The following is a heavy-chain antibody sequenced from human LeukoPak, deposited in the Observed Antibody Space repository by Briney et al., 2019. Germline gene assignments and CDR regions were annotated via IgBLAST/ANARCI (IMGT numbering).Heavy chain of an antibody. J-gene: IGHJ2*01. CDR3: AKGGAAADYYWDFDL. CDR1: GFTFDDYG. Sequence: GGSLRFSCAAAGFTFDDYGRQWDRQAPGKGREWVLGISWNRGSIGYADSGRGRFTMSRDTGKNYPYLQMNSLRPEDTAFYCAKGGAAADYYWDFDLWGRGTPVTVSS. V-gene: IGHV3-9*01. CDR2: ISWNRGSI. D-gene: IGHD6-13*01.